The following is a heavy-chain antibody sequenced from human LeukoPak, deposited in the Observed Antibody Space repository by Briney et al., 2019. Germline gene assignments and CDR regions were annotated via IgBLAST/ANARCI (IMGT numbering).Heavy chain of an antibody. CDR3: ARGPSGYHNT. CDR1: GFTFSSYA. V-gene: IGHV3-23*01. CDR2: ISGSGGNT. D-gene: IGHD5-12*01. J-gene: IGHJ4*02. Sequence: TGGSLRLSCAASGFTFSSYAMTWVRQAPGKGLEWVSGISGSGGNTYYTDSVRGRLSISRDNSKNTLYLQVNSLRAEDTAVYYCARGPSGYHNTGGQGTLVTVSS.